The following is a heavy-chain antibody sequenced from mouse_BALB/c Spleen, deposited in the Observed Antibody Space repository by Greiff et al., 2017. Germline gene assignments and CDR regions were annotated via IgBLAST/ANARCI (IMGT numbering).Heavy chain of an antibody. CDR2: ISSGGST. D-gene: IGHD2-4*01. V-gene: IGHV5-6-5*01. Sequence: EVQRVESGGGLVKPGGSLKLSCAASGFTFSSYAMSWARQTPEKRLEWVASISSGGSTYYPDSVKGRFTISRDNARNILYLQMSSLRSEDTAMYYCARGDDYENYWGQGTTLTVSS. CDR3: ARGDDYENY. J-gene: IGHJ2*01. CDR1: GFTFSSYA.